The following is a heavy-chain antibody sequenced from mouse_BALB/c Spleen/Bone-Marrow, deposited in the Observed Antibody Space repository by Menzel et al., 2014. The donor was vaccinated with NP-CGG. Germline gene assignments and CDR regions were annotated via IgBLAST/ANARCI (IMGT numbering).Heavy chain of an antibody. CDR2: IDPENGNT. CDR1: GFNIKDYY. V-gene: IGHV14-1*02. CDR3: ARGDGYAMDY. J-gene: IGHJ4*01. Sequence: DVQLQESGAEIARPGALVKLSCKASGFNIKDYYMQWVKQRPEQGLEWIGWIDPENGNTIYDPKFQGKASITADTSSNTAYLQLSSLTSEDTAVYYCARGDGYAMDYWGQGTSVTVSS.